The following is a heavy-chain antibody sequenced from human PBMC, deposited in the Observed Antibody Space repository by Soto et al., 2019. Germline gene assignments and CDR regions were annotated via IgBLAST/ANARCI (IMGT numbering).Heavy chain of an antibody. CDR1: GFTFSSYG. V-gene: IGHV3-30*18. CDR3: AKGDCSGGSCYFSAFDI. Sequence: QVQLVESGGGVVQPGRSLRLSCAASGFTFSSYGMHWVRQAPGKGLEWVAVISYDGTNNYYTESVKGRFTISRDNSKNTLFLQMNSLGAEDTAVYFCAKGDCSGGSCYFSAFDIWGQGTMVTVSS. CDR2: ISYDGTNN. D-gene: IGHD2-15*01. J-gene: IGHJ3*02.